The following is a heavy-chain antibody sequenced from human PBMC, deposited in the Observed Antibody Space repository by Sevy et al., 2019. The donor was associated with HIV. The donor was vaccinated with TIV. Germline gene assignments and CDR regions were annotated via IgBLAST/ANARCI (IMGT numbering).Heavy chain of an antibody. Sequence: QSQTLSLTCTVSGASISSSGYYWGWIRQPPGKGLEWIASIRYSGSTYYNPSLRSRVTISADASKKQFSLKLNSVTAADTAVYYCAGPRLTYNSGWSYYDHWGQGTVVTVSS. CDR1: GASISSSGYY. V-gene: IGHV4-39*01. D-gene: IGHD6-19*01. CDR3: AGPRLTYNSGWSYYDH. J-gene: IGHJ4*02. CDR2: IRYSGST.